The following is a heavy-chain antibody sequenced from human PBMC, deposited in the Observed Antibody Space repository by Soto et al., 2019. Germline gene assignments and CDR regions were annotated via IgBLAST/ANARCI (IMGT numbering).Heavy chain of an antibody. J-gene: IGHJ4*02. D-gene: IGHD6-19*01. CDR2: ISSSSTI. V-gene: IGHV3-48*02. CDR3: AREISVAGGHFDY. Sequence: GGSLRLSCTASGFTFSSYGMNWVRQAPGKGLEWVSSISSSSTIYYADSVRGRFTISRDNAKNSLYLQMNSLRDEDTDVYYCAREISVAGGHFDYWGQGTLVTVSS. CDR1: GFTFSSYG.